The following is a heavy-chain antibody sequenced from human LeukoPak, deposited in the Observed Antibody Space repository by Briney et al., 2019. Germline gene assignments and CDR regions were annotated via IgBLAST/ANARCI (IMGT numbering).Heavy chain of an antibody. Sequence: SETLSLTCAVYGGXFSGYYWSWIRQPPGKGLEWIGNIYDSGRTNYNPSLKSRVTISVDTSKNQFSLKLSSVTAADTAVYFCARLRDDEYFQHWGQGTLVTVSS. CDR2: IYDSGRT. V-gene: IGHV4-59*08. J-gene: IGHJ1*01. CDR1: GGXFSGYY. CDR3: ARLRDDEYFQH.